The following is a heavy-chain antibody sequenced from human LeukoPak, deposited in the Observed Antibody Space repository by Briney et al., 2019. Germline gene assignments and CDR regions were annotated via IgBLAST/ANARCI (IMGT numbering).Heavy chain of an antibody. CDR3: ARVAYYYDSSGYHDAFDI. J-gene: IGHJ3*02. CDR1: GGSISSYY. Sequence: SETLSLTCTVSGGSISSYYWSWIRQPPGKGLEWIGYIYYSGSTNYNPSLKSRVTISVDTSKSQFSLKLSSVTAADTAVYYCARVAYYYDSSGYHDAFDIWGQGTMVTVSS. CDR2: IYYSGST. D-gene: IGHD3-22*01. V-gene: IGHV4-59*01.